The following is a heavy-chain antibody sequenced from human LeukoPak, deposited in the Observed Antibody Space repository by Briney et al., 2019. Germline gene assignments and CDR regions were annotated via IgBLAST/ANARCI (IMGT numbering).Heavy chain of an antibody. CDR3: ARDPLMPKNAYGDPDY. CDR2: IYHSGST. CDR1: GYSISSGYY. Sequence: SETLSLTCTVSGYSISSGYYWGWIRQPPGKGLERIGSIYHSGSTYYNPSLKSRVTISVDTSKNQFSLKLSSVTAADTAVYYCARDPLMPKNAYGDPDYWGQGTLVTVSS. V-gene: IGHV4-38-2*02. D-gene: IGHD4-17*01. J-gene: IGHJ4*02.